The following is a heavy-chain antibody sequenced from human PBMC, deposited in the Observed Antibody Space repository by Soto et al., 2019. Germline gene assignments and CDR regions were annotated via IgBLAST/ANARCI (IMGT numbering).Heavy chain of an antibody. D-gene: IGHD6-25*01. CDR1: GYTFTDYH. V-gene: IGHV1-2*02. Sequence: QVQLVQSGAEVKKPGASVKVSCKASGYTFTDYHIHWVRQAPGQGLEFMGWINANNGGAGSAQQFEGRVTVTRDTSITIVYVEVSNLRSDDTAVYYCAREGGSETLQPSYNWFDTWGQGTLVTVSS. CDR2: INANNGGA. CDR3: AREGGSETLQPSYNWFDT. J-gene: IGHJ5*02.